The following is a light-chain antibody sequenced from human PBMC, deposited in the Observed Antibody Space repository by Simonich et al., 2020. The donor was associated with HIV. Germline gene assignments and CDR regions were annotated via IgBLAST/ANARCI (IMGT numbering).Light chain of an antibody. CDR1: SSNIGSNY. CDR3: SSYAGSNKSVV. J-gene: IGLJ2*01. V-gene: IGLV1-47*01. Sequence: QSVLTQPPSASGTPGQRVTISCSGSSSNIGSNYVYWYQQLPGTAPKLLIYRNKQRPSGVPDRFSGSKSGTSASLAISGLRSEDEADYYCSSYAGSNKSVVFGGGTKLTVL. CDR2: RNK.